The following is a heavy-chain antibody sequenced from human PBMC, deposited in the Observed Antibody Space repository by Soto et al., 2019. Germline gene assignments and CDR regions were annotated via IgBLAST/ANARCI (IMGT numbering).Heavy chain of an antibody. CDR2: ISSDGSEK. Sequence: GGSLRLSCVASGLTFSNYAMHWVRQAPGKGLGWVAVISSDGSEKYYLDSVRDRFTISRDNSKNTLYLQMNNLRPEDTAMYYCANSWTTLTTGFDFWGQGALVTVSS. J-gene: IGHJ4*02. V-gene: IGHV3-30*18. D-gene: IGHD4-17*01. CDR3: ANSWTTLTTGFDF. CDR1: GLTFSNYA.